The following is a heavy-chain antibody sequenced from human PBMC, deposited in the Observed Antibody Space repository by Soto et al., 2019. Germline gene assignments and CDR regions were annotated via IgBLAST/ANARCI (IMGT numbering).Heavy chain of an antibody. J-gene: IGHJ4*02. D-gene: IGHD3-22*01. CDR2: IYYSGST. Sequence: QVQLQESGPGLVKPSQTLSLTCTVSGGSISSGDYYWSWIRQPPGKGLEWIGYIYYSGSTYYNPSLKSRVTIAVDTSKNPFSLKLSSVTAADTAVYYCARKAYYYDSSGLYWGQGTLVTVSS. CDR1: GGSISSGDYY. V-gene: IGHV4-30-4*01. CDR3: ARKAYYYDSSGLY.